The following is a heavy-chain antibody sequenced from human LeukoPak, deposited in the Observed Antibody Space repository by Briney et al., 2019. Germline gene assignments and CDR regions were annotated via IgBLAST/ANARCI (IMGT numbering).Heavy chain of an antibody. CDR3: ARPISSTSCLDY. CDR1: GFTFSSYS. J-gene: IGHJ4*02. V-gene: IGHV3-21*01. D-gene: IGHD2-2*01. CDR2: ISSSSSYI. Sequence: GGSLRLSCAASGFTFSSYSMNWVRQAPGKGLEWVSSISSSSSYIYYADSVKGRFTISRDNAKNSLYLQMNSLRAEDTAVYYCARPISSTSCLDYWGQGTLVTVSS.